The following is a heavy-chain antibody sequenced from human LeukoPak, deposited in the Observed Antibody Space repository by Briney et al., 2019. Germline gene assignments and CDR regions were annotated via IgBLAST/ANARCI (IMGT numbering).Heavy chain of an antibody. CDR1: GGSISSYY. V-gene: IGHV4-59*12. Sequence: SETLSLTCTVSGGSISSYYWSWIRQPPGKGLEWVGDIYYSGSTKYYPSLKSRVTISVDTSKNQFSLKLSSVTAPDTAVYYCARGCWSGYYPFDYWGQGTLVTVSS. J-gene: IGHJ4*02. CDR3: ARGCWSGYYPFDY. CDR2: IYYSGST. D-gene: IGHD3-3*01.